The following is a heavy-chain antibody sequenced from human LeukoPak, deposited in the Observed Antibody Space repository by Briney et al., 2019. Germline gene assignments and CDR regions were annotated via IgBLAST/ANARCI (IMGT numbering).Heavy chain of an antibody. CDR1: GDSIRSYY. Sequence: SETLSLTRTVSGDSIRSYYWSWIRQAPGKGLEWIGYIYFTGSTKYNPSLKSRVTIAVDTSENQLSLKLNSVTAADTAVYYCARHYYDSSGYYYSSKNYFDSWGQGSLVTVSS. CDR3: ARHYYDSSGYYYSSKNYFDS. D-gene: IGHD3-22*01. V-gene: IGHV4-59*08. J-gene: IGHJ4*02. CDR2: IYFTGST.